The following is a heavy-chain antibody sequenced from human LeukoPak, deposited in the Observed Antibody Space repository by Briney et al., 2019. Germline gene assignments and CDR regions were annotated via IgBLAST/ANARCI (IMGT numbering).Heavy chain of an antibody. Sequence: GASVKVSCKVSGYTLTGLSMHWVRQAPGKGLGGMGGFDPEDGETIYAQKFQGRVTMTEDTSTDTAYMELSSLRSEDTAVYYCATVFMSGGSYQYYFEHWGQGTLVTVSS. CDR1: GYTLTGLS. J-gene: IGHJ4*02. D-gene: IGHD3-16*02. V-gene: IGHV1-24*01. CDR2: FDPEDGET. CDR3: ATVFMSGGSYQYYFEH.